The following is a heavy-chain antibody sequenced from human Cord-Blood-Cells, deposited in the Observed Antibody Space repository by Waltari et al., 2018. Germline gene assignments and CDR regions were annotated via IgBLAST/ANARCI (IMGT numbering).Heavy chain of an antibody. CDR2: INPSRGST. CDR1: GYTFTSYY. Sequence: QVQLVQSGAEVKKPGASVKVSCKASGYTFTSYYNPWVRQPPGQGLEWMGIINPSRGSTSYAQKFQGRVTMTRDTSTSTVYMELSSLRSEDTAVYYCARGGYYDFWSGYLYYFDYWGQGTLVTVSS. CDR3: ARGGYYDFWSGYLYYFDY. D-gene: IGHD3-3*01. J-gene: IGHJ4*02. V-gene: IGHV1-46*01.